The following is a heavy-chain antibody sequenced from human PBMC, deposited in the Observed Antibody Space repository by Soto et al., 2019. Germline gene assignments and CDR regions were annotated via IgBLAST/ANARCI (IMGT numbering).Heavy chain of an antibody. CDR2: ISYDGSNK. J-gene: IGHJ6*02. V-gene: IGHV3-30-3*01. CDR1: GFTFSSYA. D-gene: IGHD6-13*01. Sequence: GGSLRLSCAASGFTFSSYAMHWVRQAPGKGLERVAVISYDGSNKYYADSVKGRFTISRDNSKNTLYLQMNSLRAEDTTVYYCARDVDSSSWFDWRGYYYYGMDVWGQGTTVTV. CDR3: ARDVDSSSWFDWRGYYYYGMDV.